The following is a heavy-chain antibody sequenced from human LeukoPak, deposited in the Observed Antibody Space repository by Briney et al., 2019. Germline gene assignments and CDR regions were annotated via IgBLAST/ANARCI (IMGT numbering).Heavy chain of an antibody. CDR2: INHSGST. V-gene: IGHV4-34*01. CDR3: ARGPYYDFWSGYYPRATTFDY. J-gene: IGHJ4*02. CDR1: GGSFSGYY. Sequence: SETLSLTCAVYGGSFSGYYWSWIRQPPGKGLEWIGEINHSGSTNYNPSLKSRVTISVDTSKNQFSLKLSSVTAADTAVYYCARGPYYDFWSGYYPRATTFDYWGQGTLVAVSS. D-gene: IGHD3-3*01.